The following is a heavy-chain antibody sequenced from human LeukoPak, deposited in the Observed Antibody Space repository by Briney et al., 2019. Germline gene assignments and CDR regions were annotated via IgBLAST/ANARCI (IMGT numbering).Heavy chain of an antibody. Sequence: PGGSLRLSCAASGFTFSSYWMSWVRQAPGKGLEWVANIKQDGSEKYYVDSVKGRFTIFRDNAKNSLYLQMNSLRDEDTALYYCARDLRWELLSWFDPWGQGTLVTVSS. D-gene: IGHD1-26*01. CDR1: GFTFSSYW. CDR3: ARDLRWELLSWFDP. CDR2: IKQDGSEK. V-gene: IGHV3-7*03. J-gene: IGHJ5*02.